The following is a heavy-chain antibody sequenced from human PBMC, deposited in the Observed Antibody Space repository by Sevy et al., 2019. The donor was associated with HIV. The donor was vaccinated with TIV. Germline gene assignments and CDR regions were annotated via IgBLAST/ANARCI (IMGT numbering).Heavy chain of an antibody. CDR1: GFSVSTGGVG. CDR2: IYWEDDE. D-gene: IGHD3-10*01. V-gene: IGHV2-5*02. Sequence: SGPTLVNPTQTLTLTCTVSGFSVSTGGVGVAWIRQPPGKALEWLALIYWEDDERYRPSLKGRLTITKDTSKNQVVLIMTNMDPVDTATYYCAHVEYGIRGTLFDSWGQGILVTVSS. CDR3: AHVEYGIRGTLFDS. J-gene: IGHJ4*02.